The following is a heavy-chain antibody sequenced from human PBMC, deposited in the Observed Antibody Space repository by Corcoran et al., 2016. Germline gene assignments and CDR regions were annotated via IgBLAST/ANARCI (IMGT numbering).Heavy chain of an antibody. CDR1: GYTFTSYY. V-gene: IGHV1-46*01. CDR2: INPSGGST. Sequence: QVQLVQSGAEVKKPGASVKVSCKASGYTFTSYYMHWVRQAPGQGLEWMGIINPSGGSTSYAQKFQVRVTMNRDTSTSTVYMELSSLRCEDTAVYYCARDGDYYDSSGYYGVEYWGQGTLVTVSS. CDR3: ARDGDYYDSSGYYGVEY. D-gene: IGHD3-22*01. J-gene: IGHJ4*02.